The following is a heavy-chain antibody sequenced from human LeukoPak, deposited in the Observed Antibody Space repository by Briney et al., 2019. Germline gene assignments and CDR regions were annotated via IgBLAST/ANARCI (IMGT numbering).Heavy chain of an antibody. V-gene: IGHV3-48*01. CDR3: ARALPMGWLRYNNPDYYFDY. CDR1: GFTFSSYS. J-gene: IGHJ4*02. Sequence: GGSLRLSCAASGFTFSSYSMNWVRQAPGKGLEWVSYISSSSSTIYYADSVKGRFTISRDNAKNSLYLQMNSLRAEDTAVYYCARALPMGWLRYNNPDYYFDYWGQGTPVTVSS. D-gene: IGHD5-12*01. CDR2: ISSSSSTI.